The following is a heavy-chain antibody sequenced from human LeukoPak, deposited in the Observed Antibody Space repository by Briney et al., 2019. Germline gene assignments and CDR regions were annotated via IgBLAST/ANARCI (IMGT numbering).Heavy chain of an antibody. CDR2: INPKNGGT. CDR3: TRGPRGYYFDY. V-gene: IGHV1-2*02. Sequence: GASVKVSCKASGYTFTGYFMHWVRQAPGQGLEWMGWINPKNGGTDSAQKVQGRVTMTRDTSISTAYMEVSSLRSDDTAIYYCTRGPRGYYFDYWGQGTLVTVSS. CDR1: GYTFTGYF. J-gene: IGHJ4*02.